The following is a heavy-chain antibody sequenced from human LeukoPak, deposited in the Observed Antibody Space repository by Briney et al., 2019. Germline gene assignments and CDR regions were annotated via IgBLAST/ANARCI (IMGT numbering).Heavy chain of an antibody. CDR3: AREPRWGSGPYYYGMDV. Sequence: GGSLRLSCAASGSMLSSYWMSWVRQAPGKGLEWVANLNQDGSDKYYVDSVKGRFTISRDNSKNTLYLQMNSLRAEDTAVYYCAREPRWGSGPYYYGMDVWGQGTTVTVSS. J-gene: IGHJ6*02. CDR2: LNQDGSDK. V-gene: IGHV3-7*01. D-gene: IGHD3-10*01. CDR1: GSMLSSYW.